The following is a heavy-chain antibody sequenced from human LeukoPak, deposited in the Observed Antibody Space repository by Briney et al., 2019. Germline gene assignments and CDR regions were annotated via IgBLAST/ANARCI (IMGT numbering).Heavy chain of an antibody. V-gene: IGHV1-69*04. J-gene: IGHJ4*02. CDR2: IIPILGIA. Sequence: ASVKVSCKASGGTFSSYAISWVRQAPGQGLEWMGRIIPILGIANYAQKFQGRVTITADKSTSTAYMELSSLRSEDTAVYYCARVDYYGSGSYDYWGQGTLDTVSS. D-gene: IGHD3-10*01. CDR3: ARVDYYGSGSYDY. CDR1: GGTFSSYA.